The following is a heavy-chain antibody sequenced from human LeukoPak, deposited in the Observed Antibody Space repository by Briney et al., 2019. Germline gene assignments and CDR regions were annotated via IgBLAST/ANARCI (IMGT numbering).Heavy chain of an antibody. D-gene: IGHD4-17*01. J-gene: IGHJ4*02. CDR3: AKAGGNANGAPGY. Sequence: GRSLRLSCAASGFTFSSYGMHWVRQAPGKGLEWVAVISYDGSNKYYADSVKGRFTISRDNSKNTLYLQVNSLRAEDTAVYYCAKAGGNANGAPGYWGQGTLVTVSS. CDR2: ISYDGSNK. V-gene: IGHV3-30*18. CDR1: GFTFSSYG.